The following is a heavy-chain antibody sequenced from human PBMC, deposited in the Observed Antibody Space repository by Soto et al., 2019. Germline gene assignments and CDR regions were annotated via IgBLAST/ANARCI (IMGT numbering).Heavy chain of an antibody. V-gene: IGHV3-23*01. D-gene: IGHD6-19*01. CDR2: ISGPGGST. CDR3: AKEPYSSGWYIDY. J-gene: IGHJ4*02. Sequence: EVPLLESGGGLVQPGGSLRLSCAASGFTFSIYAMSWVRQAPGKGLEWVSAISGPGGSTYYADSVKGRFAISRDNSKNTLYLQMNSLRAEDTAVYYCAKEPYSSGWYIDYWGQGTLVTVSS. CDR1: GFTFSIYA.